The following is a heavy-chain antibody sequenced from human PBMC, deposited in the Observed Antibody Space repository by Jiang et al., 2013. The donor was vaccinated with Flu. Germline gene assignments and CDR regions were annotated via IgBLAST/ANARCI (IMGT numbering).Heavy chain of an antibody. J-gene: IGHJ3*02. Sequence: VQLVESGGGVVQPGRSLRLSCAASGFTFSSYGIHWVRQAPGKGLEWVAVIWYDGSNKYYADSVKGRFTISRDNSKNTLYLQMNSLRAEGTAVYYCARAPNFWSGYYKTTYAFDIWGQGTMVTVSS. CDR1: GFTFSSYG. CDR2: IWYDGSNK. V-gene: IGHV3-33*01. D-gene: IGHD3-3*01. CDR3: ARAPNFWSGYYKTTYAFDI.